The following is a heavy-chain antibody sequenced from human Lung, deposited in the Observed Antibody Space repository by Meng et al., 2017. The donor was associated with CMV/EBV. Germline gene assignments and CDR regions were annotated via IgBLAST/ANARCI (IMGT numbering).Heavy chain of an antibody. CDR2: IPHRGSS. CDR1: GDSITNHNW. Sequence: QGQVRESGPALGKPSETLSLTCAVSGDSITNHNWWAWVRQPPGKGLEWIGEIPHRGSSAYNPSLKSRVSMSIDKSKNQFSLKLTSVTAADMAVYHCLRRSGGSVWGQGTLVTVSS. J-gene: IGHJ1*01. D-gene: IGHD3-10*01. V-gene: IGHV4-4*02. CDR3: LRRSGGSV.